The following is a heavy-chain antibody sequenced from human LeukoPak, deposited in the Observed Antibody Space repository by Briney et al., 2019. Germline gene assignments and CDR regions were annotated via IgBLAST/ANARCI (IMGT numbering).Heavy chain of an antibody. CDR1: GFTFSSYA. J-gene: IGHJ4*02. Sequence: QPGGSLRLSCAASGFTFSSYAMSWVRQAPGKGLEWVSAISGSGGSTYYADSVKGRFTISRDNSKNTLYLQMNSLRAEDTAVYYCAKGGYYYGAGSHDFEYWGQGTLVTVSS. CDR3: AKGGYYYGAGSHDFEY. D-gene: IGHD3-10*01. V-gene: IGHV3-23*01. CDR2: ISGSGGST.